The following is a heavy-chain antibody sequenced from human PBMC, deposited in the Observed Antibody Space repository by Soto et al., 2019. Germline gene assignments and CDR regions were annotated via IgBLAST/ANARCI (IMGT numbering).Heavy chain of an antibody. J-gene: IGHJ4*02. V-gene: IGHV3-30*18. Sequence: PGGSLRLSCAASGFTFISYGMHWVRQAPGKGLEWVAVISYDGSNKYYADSVKGRFTISRDNSKNTLYLQMNSLRAEDTAVYYCAKNTWGPATHGNAIFDYWGQGTLVTVSS. D-gene: IGHD2-15*01. CDR3: AKNTWGPATHGNAIFDY. CDR1: GFTFISYG. CDR2: ISYDGSNK.